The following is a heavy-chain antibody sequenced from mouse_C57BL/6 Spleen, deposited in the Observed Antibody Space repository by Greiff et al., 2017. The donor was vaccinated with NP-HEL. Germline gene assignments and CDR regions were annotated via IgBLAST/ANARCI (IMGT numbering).Heavy chain of an antibody. J-gene: IGHJ3*01. V-gene: IGHV5-4*01. Sequence: EVQRVESGGGLVKPGGSLKLSCAASGFTFSSYAMSWVRQTPEKRLEWVATISDGGSYTYYPDNVKGRFTISRDNAKNNLYLQMSHLKSEDTAMYYCARTKGLRRFAYWGQGTLVTVSA. CDR1: GFTFSSYA. CDR3: ARTKGLRRFAY. CDR2: ISDGGSYT. D-gene: IGHD2-4*01.